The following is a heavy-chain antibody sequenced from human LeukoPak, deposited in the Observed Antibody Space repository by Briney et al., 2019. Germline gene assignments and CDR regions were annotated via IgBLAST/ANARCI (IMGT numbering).Heavy chain of an antibody. Sequence: PSETLSLTCTVSGGSMSSSNYFWAWIRQPPGKGLEWIGSMSHSGGSYYNPSLKSRITISVDTSKNQFSLKLSSVTAADTAVYYCARAVAAAGLAYWGQGTLVTVSS. V-gene: IGHV4-39*07. D-gene: IGHD6-13*01. CDR3: ARAVAAAGLAY. CDR1: GGSMSSSNYF. J-gene: IGHJ4*02. CDR2: MSHSGGS.